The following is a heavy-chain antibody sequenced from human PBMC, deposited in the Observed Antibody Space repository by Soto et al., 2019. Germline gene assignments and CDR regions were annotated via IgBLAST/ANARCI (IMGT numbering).Heavy chain of an antibody. Sequence: SETLSLTCTVSGGSISSYYWSWIRQPPGKGLEWIGYIYYSGSTNYNPSLKSRVTISVDTSKNQFSLKLSSVTAADTAVYYCARPRSGFLALFDYWGQGTLVTVSS. CDR2: IYYSGST. D-gene: IGHD5-12*01. J-gene: IGHJ4*02. CDR1: GGSISSYY. V-gene: IGHV4-59*08. CDR3: ARPRSGFLALFDY.